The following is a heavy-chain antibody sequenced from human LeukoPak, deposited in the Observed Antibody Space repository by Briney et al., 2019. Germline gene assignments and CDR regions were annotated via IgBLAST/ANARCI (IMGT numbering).Heavy chain of an antibody. V-gene: IGHV1-24*01. Sequence: ASVKVSCKVSGYTLTELSMHWVRQAPGKGLEWMGGFDPEDGETIYAQNFQGRVTMTEDTSTDTAYMELSSLRSGDTAVYYCATGVPPNWGSGGYFDYWGQGTLVTVSS. J-gene: IGHJ4*02. CDR1: GYTLTELS. CDR2: FDPEDGET. D-gene: IGHD7-27*01. CDR3: ATGVPPNWGSGGYFDY.